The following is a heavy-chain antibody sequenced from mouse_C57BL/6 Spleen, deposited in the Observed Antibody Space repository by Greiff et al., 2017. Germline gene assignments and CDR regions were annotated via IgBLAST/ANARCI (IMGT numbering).Heavy chain of an antibody. V-gene: IGHV1-80*01. J-gene: IGHJ4*01. CDR3: ARDGLDYYAMDY. CDR2: LYPGDGDT. Sequence: QVQLQQSGAELVKPGASVKISCKASGYAFSSYWMNWVKQRPGKGLAWIGQLYPGDGDTNYNGKFKGKATLTADKSSSTAYMQLSSLAYEDSAVYFCARDGLDYYAMDYWGQGTSVTVSS. D-gene: IGHD2-3*01. CDR1: GYAFSSYW.